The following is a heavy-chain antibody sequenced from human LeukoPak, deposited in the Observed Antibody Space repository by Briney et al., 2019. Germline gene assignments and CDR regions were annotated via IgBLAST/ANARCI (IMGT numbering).Heavy chain of an antibody. J-gene: IGHJ4*02. D-gene: IGHD6-13*01. V-gene: IGHV4-34*01. Sequence: PSETLSLTCAVYGGSFSGYYWSWIRQPPGKGLEWIGEINHSGSTNYNPSLKSRVTISVDTSKNQFSLKLSSVTAADTAVYYCARGPGPQLVPQYFDYWGQGTLVTVSS. CDR1: GGSFSGYY. CDR2: INHSGST. CDR3: ARGPGPQLVPQYFDY.